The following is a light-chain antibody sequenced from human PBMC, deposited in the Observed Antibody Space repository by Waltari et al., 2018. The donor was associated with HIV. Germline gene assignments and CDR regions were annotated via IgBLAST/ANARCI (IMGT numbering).Light chain of an antibody. CDR3: QQFST. CDR1: QGISSY. CDR2: ATS. Sequence: DIQLTQSPTFLSASVGARVTITCRASQGISSYVAWYQQKPGRAPKLLIYATSALQSGVPSRFSGSGSGTDFTLTITSLQSEDFATYYCQQFSTFGQGTKLEI. V-gene: IGKV1-9*01. J-gene: IGKJ2*02.